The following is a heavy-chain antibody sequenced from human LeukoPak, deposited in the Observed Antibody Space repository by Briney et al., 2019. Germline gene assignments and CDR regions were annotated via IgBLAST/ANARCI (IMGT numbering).Heavy chain of an antibody. V-gene: IGHV4-59*01. Sequence: PSETLSLTCTVSGDSISGYYWSWIRQPPGKGLEWIGYVYHTGHTHYSPSLKSRVTVSLDTSRDQVSLMLSSVTAADTAVYCCARHIFGHLFDYWGQGTLVLVSS. CDR1: GDSISGYY. CDR2: VYHTGHT. CDR3: ARHIFGHLFDY. D-gene: IGHD3-3*02. J-gene: IGHJ4*02.